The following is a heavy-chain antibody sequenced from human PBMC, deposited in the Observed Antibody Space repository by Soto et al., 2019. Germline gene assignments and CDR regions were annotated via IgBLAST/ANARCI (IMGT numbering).Heavy chain of an antibody. D-gene: IGHD3-16*01. V-gene: IGHV1-69*01. CDR1: GGTFSSLG. CDR3: APWGTQGLWLECGYY. CDR2: IIPISGRT. Sequence: QVQLVQSGSEVKRPGSSVKVSCEASGGTFSSLGFTWVRQAPGQGLEWMGVIIPISGRTTFAPKFLGRVTITADESTRTTYIELTDMTSDDSAMYYCAPWGTQGLWLECGYYWGQGTRVTVSS. J-gene: IGHJ4*02.